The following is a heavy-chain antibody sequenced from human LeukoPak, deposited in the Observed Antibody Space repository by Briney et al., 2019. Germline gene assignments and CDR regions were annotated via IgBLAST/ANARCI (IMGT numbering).Heavy chain of an antibody. J-gene: IGHJ4*02. CDR1: GGSISSSSYY. V-gene: IGHV4-39*07. D-gene: IGHD4-17*01. Sequence: ASETLSLTCTVSGGSISSSSYYWGWIRQPPGKGLEWIGSIYYSGNTYYNASLKSRVTISVDTSKNQFSLKLSSVTPADTAVYYCARAPISMTTVNWGYCFDYWGQGTLVTVSS. CDR3: ARAPISMTTVNWGYCFDY. CDR2: IYYSGNT.